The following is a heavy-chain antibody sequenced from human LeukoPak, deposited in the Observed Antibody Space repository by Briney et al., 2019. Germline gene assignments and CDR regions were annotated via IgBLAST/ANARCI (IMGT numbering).Heavy chain of an antibody. J-gene: IGHJ4*02. CDR1: GFTFSSYW. CDR3: ARDATLLCCGGDCYYLDY. D-gene: IGHD2-21*02. Sequence: GGSLRLSCAASGFTFSSYWMSWVRQAPGKGLEWVANIKQDGSEKYYVDSVKGRFAISRDNAKNSLYLQMNSLRAEDTAVYYCARDATLLCCGGDCYYLDYWGQGTLVTVSS. CDR2: IKQDGSEK. V-gene: IGHV3-7*03.